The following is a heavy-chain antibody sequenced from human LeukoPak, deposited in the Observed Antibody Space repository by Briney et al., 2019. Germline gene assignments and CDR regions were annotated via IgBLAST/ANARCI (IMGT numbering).Heavy chain of an antibody. J-gene: IGHJ4*02. V-gene: IGHV1-69*13. Sequence: SVTVSCTASGGTFSSYAISWVRQAPGQGLEWMGGIIPVFGTANYAQKFQGRVTITADESTSTAYMELSSLRSEDTAVYYCATGTPTLDSPDYWGRGTLVTVSS. CDR1: GGTFSSYA. CDR2: IIPVFGTA. CDR3: ATGTPTLDSPDY. D-gene: IGHD3-3*01.